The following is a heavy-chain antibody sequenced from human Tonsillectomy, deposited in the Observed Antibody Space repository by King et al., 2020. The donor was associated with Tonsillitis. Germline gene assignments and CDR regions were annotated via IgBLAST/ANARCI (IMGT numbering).Heavy chain of an antibody. CDR3: AHRHPMEYTWSYGAFDM. V-gene: IGHV2-5*01. J-gene: IGHJ3*02. Sequence: TLKESGPTLVKPPQTLTLTCTFSGFSFSTSGVGVGWIRQPPGKALEWLALIYWNDDKRYSPSLKSRLTITKDTAEKQVVLTMTNMDPVDTATYYCAHRHPMEYTWSYGAFDMWGEGTMVSVSS. CDR2: IYWNDDK. CDR1: GFSFSTSGVG. D-gene: IGHD1-7*01.